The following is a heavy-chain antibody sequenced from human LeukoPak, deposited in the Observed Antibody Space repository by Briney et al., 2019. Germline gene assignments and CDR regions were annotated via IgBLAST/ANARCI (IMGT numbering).Heavy chain of an antibody. Sequence: SETLSLTCTVSGASMRTYYWSWIRQPPGKGREWIGFIYHSGSTDYNPSLESRGTISADTSKNQFSLKLSSVTAADTAVYYCARTNYFGSGSYYPDLWGQGTLVTVSS. CDR3: ARTNYFGSGSYYPDL. V-gene: IGHV4-59*08. CDR2: IYHSGST. J-gene: IGHJ5*02. CDR1: GASMRTYY. D-gene: IGHD3-10*01.